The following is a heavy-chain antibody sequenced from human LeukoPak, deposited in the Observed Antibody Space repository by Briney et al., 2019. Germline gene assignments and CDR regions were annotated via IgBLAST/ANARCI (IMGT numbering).Heavy chain of an antibody. CDR2: VSVSGSST. Sequence: WGSLRLSCAAYGFTFSSYAMSWVRQAPGKGLEWVSGVSVSGSSTHYADSMKGRFTISRDNSKNTVYLQMNSLTAEDTAVYYCAKYGRSTWFYLDSWGQGTLVTVSS. V-gene: IGHV3-23*01. CDR1: GFTFSSYA. CDR3: AKYGRSTWFYLDS. D-gene: IGHD6-13*01. J-gene: IGHJ4*02.